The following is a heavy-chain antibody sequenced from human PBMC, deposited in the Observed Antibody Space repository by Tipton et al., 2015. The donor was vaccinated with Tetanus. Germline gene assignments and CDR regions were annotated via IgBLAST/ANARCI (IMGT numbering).Heavy chain of an antibody. Sequence: TLSLTCTVSGGSIISYYWSWIRQPAGKGLEWIGRVYSSGSTHYNPSLKGRVTISVDTSTTQFSLRLNSVTAADTAIYYCARDHRLSASYAGWFDPWGQGTLVTVSS. V-gene: IGHV4-4*07. D-gene: IGHD1-26*01. CDR2: VYSSGST. J-gene: IGHJ5*02. CDR3: ARDHRLSASYAGWFDP. CDR1: GGSIISYY.